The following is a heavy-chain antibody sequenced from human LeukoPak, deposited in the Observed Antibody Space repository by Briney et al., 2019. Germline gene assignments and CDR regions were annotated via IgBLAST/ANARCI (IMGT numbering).Heavy chain of an antibody. CDR3: IRDEALWRLDY. V-gene: IGHV3-74*03. D-gene: IGHD2-21*01. J-gene: IGHJ4*02. CDR1: GFTFSNHW. Sequence: GGSLRFSCAASGFTFSNHWMHWVRQAPGKGLVWVSRIDEGGSNAMYADSVKGRFSITRDNAKNTVNLQMNSLRAEDTGVYYCIRDEALWRLDYWGQGTLVTVSS. CDR2: IDEGGSNA.